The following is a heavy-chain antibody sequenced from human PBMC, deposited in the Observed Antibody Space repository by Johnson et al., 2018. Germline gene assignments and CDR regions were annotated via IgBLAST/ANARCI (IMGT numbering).Heavy chain of an antibody. J-gene: IGHJ6*03. V-gene: IGHV3-9*01. D-gene: IGHD4-23*01. CDR3: ARDAFYGGLSGFVYLDV. CDR1: GFSLHDYA. CDR2: ISWTSGRI. Sequence: VQLVQSGGGLVQPGRSLRLSCAASGFSLHDYAMPWVRQAPGKGLEWVSSISWTSGRIGYADSVKGRFTISRDNAKNSLYRQMNSLTVEDTALYYCARDAFYGGLSGFVYLDVWGKGTTVTVSS.